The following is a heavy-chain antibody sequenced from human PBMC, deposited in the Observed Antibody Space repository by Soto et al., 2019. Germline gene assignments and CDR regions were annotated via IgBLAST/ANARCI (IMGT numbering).Heavy chain of an antibody. D-gene: IGHD5-18*01. CDR1: GGSISTTHW. CDR3: ARDHPHSYGVYYFDY. CDR2: IYHSGST. J-gene: IGHJ4*02. V-gene: IGHV4-4*02. Sequence: SETLSLTCAVSGGSISTTHWWTWVRQPPGKGLEWIGEIYHSGSTNYNPSLKSRVTISVDNSKNQFSLKLSSVTAADTAVYYCARDHPHSYGVYYFDYWGQGTPVTVS.